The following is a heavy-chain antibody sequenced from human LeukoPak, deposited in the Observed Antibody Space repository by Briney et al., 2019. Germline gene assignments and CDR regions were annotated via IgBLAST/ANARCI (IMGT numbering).Heavy chain of an antibody. Sequence: GESLKISCKGSGYSFTSYWIGWVRQMPGKGLEWMGIIYPGDSDTRYSPSFQGQVTISADKSISTAYLQWSSLKASDTAMYYCARPQTYYDILTVTDYAFDIWGQGTMVTVSS. J-gene: IGHJ3*02. V-gene: IGHV5-51*01. CDR2: IYPGDSDT. CDR3: ARPQTYYDILTVTDYAFDI. CDR1: GYSFTSYW. D-gene: IGHD3-9*01.